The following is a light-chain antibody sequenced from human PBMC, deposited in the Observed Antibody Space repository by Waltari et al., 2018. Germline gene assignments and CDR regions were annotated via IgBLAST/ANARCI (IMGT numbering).Light chain of an antibody. CDR1: NSNHRQNT. J-gene: IGLJ2*01. Sequence: QSVLTQPPSASGTTGPRVTIPCSGSNSNHRQNTGNWSQQLPGTAPKPLIYNINQRPSGVPDRFSGSKSGTSASLAISGLQSEDEADYYCAAWDDSLNGRGVFGGGTKLTVL. CDR3: AAWDDSLNGRGV. V-gene: IGLV1-44*01. CDR2: NIN.